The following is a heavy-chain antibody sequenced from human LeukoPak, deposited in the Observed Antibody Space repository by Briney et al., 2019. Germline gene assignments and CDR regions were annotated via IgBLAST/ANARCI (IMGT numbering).Heavy chain of an antibody. CDR3: AKIAETSGSYGQGYDY. Sequence: GGSLRLSCAASGFTASSYAMSWVRQAPGKGLEWVSGISGSGSSTYYADSVQGRFTISRDNSENTLYLQMNSLRAEDTAIYYCAKIAETSGSYGQGYDYWGQGTLVTVSS. CDR1: GFTASSYA. J-gene: IGHJ4*02. D-gene: IGHD1-26*01. V-gene: IGHV3-23*01. CDR2: ISGSGSST.